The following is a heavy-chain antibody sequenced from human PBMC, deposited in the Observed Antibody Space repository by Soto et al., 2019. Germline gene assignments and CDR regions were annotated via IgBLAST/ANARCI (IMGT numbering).Heavy chain of an antibody. J-gene: IGHJ6*02. CDR3: ARDAPTFGYRGMDV. CDR1: GFTFSSYE. Sequence: GGSLRLSCAASGFTFSSYEMNWVRQAPGKGLEWVSYISSSGSTIYYADSVKGRFTISRDNAKNSLYLQMNSLRAEDTAVYYCARDAPTFGYRGMDVWGQGTTVTVSS. CDR2: ISSSGSTI. V-gene: IGHV3-48*03. D-gene: IGHD3-16*01.